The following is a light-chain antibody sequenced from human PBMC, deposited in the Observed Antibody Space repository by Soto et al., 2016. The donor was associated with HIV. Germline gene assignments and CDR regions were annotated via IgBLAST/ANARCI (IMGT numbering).Light chain of an antibody. J-gene: IGLJ1*01. CDR3: NSRDSSGDLYV. Sequence: SSELTQDPAVSVALGQTVRITCQGDSLRTYGVSWYQQKPGQAPILVIYAKHRRPSGIPDRFSGSTSGNTASLTITGAQTEDEADYYCNSRDSSGDLYVFGVGTTVTVL. CDR2: AKH. CDR1: SLRTYG. V-gene: IGLV3-19*01.